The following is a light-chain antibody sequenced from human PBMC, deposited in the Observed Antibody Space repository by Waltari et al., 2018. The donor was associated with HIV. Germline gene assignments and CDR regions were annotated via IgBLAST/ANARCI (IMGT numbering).Light chain of an antibody. CDR3: QQYHDWHPLT. CDR2: GAS. Sequence: EIVLTQSPATLSVSPVERATLSCTASQSINTNLAWYQQTGGQAPRLLIHGASTRAAGIPARFSGSGSGTEFTLTVNSLQSEDFALYYCQQYHDWHPLTFAGGTKLEI. J-gene: IGKJ4*01. V-gene: IGKV3D-15*01. CDR1: QSINTN.